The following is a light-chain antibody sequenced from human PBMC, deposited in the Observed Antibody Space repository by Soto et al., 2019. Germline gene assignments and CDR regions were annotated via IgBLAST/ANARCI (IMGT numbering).Light chain of an antibody. CDR3: QFYGSSLIT. V-gene: IGKV3-20*01. Sequence: IVLTQSPGTLSLSPGETATVSCRGSQIIKTFYFGWYQQKPGQSPRIISYGVYSRATGTPDRFSGSGSGTEFTLTISRLQPEDSEVYYCQFYGSSLITFGQGTRLEIK. J-gene: IGKJ5*01. CDR1: QIIKTFY. CDR2: GVY.